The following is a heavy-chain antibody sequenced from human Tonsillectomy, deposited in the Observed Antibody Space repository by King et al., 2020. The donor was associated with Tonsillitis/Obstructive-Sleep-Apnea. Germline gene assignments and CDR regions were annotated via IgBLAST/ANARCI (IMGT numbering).Heavy chain of an antibody. D-gene: IGHD3-3*01. CDR1: GFTFSSYD. V-gene: IGHV3-13*04. J-gene: IGHJ6*03. CDR2: IGTAGDT. Sequence: QLVQSGGGLVQPGGSLRLSCAASGFTFSSYDMHWVRQATGKGLEWVSAIGTAGDTYYPGSVKGRFTISRENAKNSLYLQMNSLRAGDTAVYYCARVSVHTIFGVYMDVWGKGTTVTVSS. CDR3: ARVSVHTIFGVYMDV.